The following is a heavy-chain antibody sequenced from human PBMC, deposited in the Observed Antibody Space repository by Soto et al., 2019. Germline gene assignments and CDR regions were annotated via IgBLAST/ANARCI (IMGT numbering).Heavy chain of an antibody. CDR1: GFTFRSYW. Sequence: GGSLRLSCAASGFTFRSYWMQWVRQAPGKGLVWVSWINSDGSSTSYADSVKGRFTISRDNSKSTLYLQMNSLTPEDTAVYYCATTPGGAAYWGQGT. CDR3: ATTPGGAAY. D-gene: IGHD2-15*01. J-gene: IGHJ4*02. V-gene: IGHV3-74*01. CDR2: INSDGSST.